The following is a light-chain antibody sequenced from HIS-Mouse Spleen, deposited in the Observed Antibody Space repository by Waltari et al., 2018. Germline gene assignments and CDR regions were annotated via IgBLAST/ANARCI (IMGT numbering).Light chain of an antibody. Sequence: QSALTQPASVSGSPGQSITISRTRTSSDVGGYNYVSRYQQHPGKAPKLMIYDVSNRPSGVSNRFSGSKSGNTASLTISGLQAEDEADYYCSSYTSSSTRVFGGGTKLTVL. J-gene: IGLJ3*02. CDR3: SSYTSSSTRV. CDR1: SSDVGGYNY. CDR2: DVS. V-gene: IGLV2-14*03.